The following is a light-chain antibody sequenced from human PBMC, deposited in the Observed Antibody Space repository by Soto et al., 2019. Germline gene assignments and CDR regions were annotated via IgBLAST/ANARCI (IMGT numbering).Light chain of an antibody. CDR3: ISYAGSNNYV. J-gene: IGLJ1*01. CDR1: SRDVGGYNY. CDR2: EVS. Sequence: SVLTQPPSASGSPVQSVTISCTGTSRDVGGYNYVSWYQQHPGKAPKLMIYEVSKRPSGVPDRFSGSKSGNTASLTVSGLQAEDEADYYCISYAGSNNYVFGTGTKVT. V-gene: IGLV2-8*01.